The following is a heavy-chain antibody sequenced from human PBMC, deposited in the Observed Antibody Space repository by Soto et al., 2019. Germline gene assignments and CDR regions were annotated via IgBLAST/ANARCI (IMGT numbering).Heavy chain of an antibody. Sequence: EVQLLESGGGLVQPGGSLRLSCAASGFTFSSYAMSWVRQAPGKGLEWVSAISGSGGSTYYADSVKGRFTISRDNSKNKLYLQMNSRRAEDTAVYYCAKSVDTARTVDYWGQGTLVTVSS. J-gene: IGHJ4*02. D-gene: IGHD5-18*01. V-gene: IGHV3-23*01. CDR2: ISGSGGST. CDR1: GFTFSSYA. CDR3: AKSVDTARTVDY.